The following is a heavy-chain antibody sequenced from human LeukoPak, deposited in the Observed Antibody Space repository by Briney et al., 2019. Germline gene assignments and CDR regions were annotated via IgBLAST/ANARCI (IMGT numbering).Heavy chain of an antibody. CDR1: GFTFSNAW. Sequence: AGGSLRLSCAASGFTFSNAWMSWVRQAPGKGLEWVGRIKSKTDGGTKDYAAPVKGIFTIPRDDSKNTLYLQMNSLKTEDTAVYYCTTDPVGWYAHYWGQGTLVTVSS. V-gene: IGHV3-15*01. D-gene: IGHD6-19*01. J-gene: IGHJ4*02. CDR2: IKSKTDGGTK. CDR3: TTDPVGWYAHY.